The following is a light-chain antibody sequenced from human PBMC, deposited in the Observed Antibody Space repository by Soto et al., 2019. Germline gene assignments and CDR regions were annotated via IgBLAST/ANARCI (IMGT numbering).Light chain of an antibody. J-gene: IGKJ1*01. CDR3: QQYHIYSGT. V-gene: IGKV1-5*03. Sequence: DIQLTQSPSTLSASVTDRVTITCRASQSIDTWLAWYQQRPGKAPNLLIYKASTLASGVPSRFSGSGSGTQFTLTISSLQPDDFATYYCQQYHIYSGTFGQGTKVDIK. CDR1: QSIDTW. CDR2: KAS.